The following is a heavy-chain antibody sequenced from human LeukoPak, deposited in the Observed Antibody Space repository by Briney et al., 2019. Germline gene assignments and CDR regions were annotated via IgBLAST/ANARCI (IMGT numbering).Heavy chain of an antibody. CDR2: IYSGGST. Sequence: GGSLRLSCAASGFTVSSNYMSWVLQAPGKGLEWVSVIYSGGSTYYADSVKGRFTISRDNSKNTLYLQMNSLRAEDTAVYYCEGHYYDSSGYYYWGQGTLVTVSS. CDR1: GFTVSSNY. CDR3: EGHYYDSSGYYY. J-gene: IGHJ4*02. D-gene: IGHD3-22*01. V-gene: IGHV3-53*01.